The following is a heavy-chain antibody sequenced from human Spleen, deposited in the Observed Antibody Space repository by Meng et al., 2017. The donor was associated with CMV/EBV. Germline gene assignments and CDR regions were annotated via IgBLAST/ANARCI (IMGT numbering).Heavy chain of an antibody. CDR2: ISSSSSYI. Sequence: GSLKISCAASGFTFSSYSMNWVRQAPGKGLEWVSSISSSSSYIYYADSVKGRFTISRDNAKNSLYLQMNSLRAEDTAVYYCARDLGSSLPYGMDVWGQGTTVTVSS. CDR1: GFTFSSYS. J-gene: IGHJ6*02. D-gene: IGHD1-14*01. V-gene: IGHV3-21*01. CDR3: ARDLGSSLPYGMDV.